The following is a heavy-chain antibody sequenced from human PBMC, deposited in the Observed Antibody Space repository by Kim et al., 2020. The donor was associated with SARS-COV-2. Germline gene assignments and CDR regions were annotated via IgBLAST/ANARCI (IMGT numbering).Heavy chain of an antibody. CDR3: ARERAYDSLTGYYTRGTYGMDV. CDR1: GYTFTSYG. CDR2: ISAYNGNT. Sequence: ASVKVSCKASGYTFTSYGISWVRQAPGQGLEWMGWISAYNGNTNYAQKLQGRVTMTTDTSTSTAYMEPRNLRSDDTAVYYCARERAYDSLTGYYTRGTYGMDVWGQGTTVTVSS. J-gene: IGHJ6*02. V-gene: IGHV1-18*01. D-gene: IGHD3-9*01.